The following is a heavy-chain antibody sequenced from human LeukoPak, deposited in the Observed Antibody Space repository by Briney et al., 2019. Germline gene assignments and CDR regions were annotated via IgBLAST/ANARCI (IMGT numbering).Heavy chain of an antibody. CDR1: GYTFTSYY. CDR2: INPSGGST. J-gene: IGHJ5*02. Sequence: ASVKVSCKASGYTFTSYYMHWVRQAPGQGLEWMGIINPSGGSTSYAQKFQGRVTMTRDMSTSTVYMELSSLRSEDTAVYYCARGIWEVRQGVTPLDPFDPWGQGTLVTVSS. D-gene: IGHD3-16*01. V-gene: IGHV1-46*01. CDR3: ARGIWEVRQGVTPLDPFDP.